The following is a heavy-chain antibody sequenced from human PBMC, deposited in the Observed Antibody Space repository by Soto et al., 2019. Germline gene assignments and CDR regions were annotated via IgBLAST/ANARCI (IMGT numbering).Heavy chain of an antibody. J-gene: IGHJ5*02. CDR2: IYSGGST. V-gene: IGHV3-53*01. CDR3: ARERSGLRP. CDR1: WFTVISNY. Sequence: GGSLRLSCASSWFTVISNYMSWVRQAPGKGLEWVSVIYSGGSTYYADSVKGRFTISRDNSKNTLYLQMNSLRAEDTAVYYCARERSGLRPWGQGTLVTVSS. D-gene: IGHD2-8*02.